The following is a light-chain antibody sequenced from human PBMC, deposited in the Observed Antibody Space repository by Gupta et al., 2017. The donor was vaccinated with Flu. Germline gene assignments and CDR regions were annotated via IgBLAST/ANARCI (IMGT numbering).Light chain of an antibody. J-gene: IGKJ5*01. CDR3: QQRSNWSGVT. V-gene: IGKV3-11*01. CDR2: DAS. Sequence: EIVLTQSPATLSLSPGERATLSCRASQSVSSYLAWYQQKPGQAPRLLIYDASNRATGIPARFSGSGSGTDFTLTISSLEPEDFAVYYCQQRSNWSGVTCGQGTRLEIK. CDR1: QSVSSY.